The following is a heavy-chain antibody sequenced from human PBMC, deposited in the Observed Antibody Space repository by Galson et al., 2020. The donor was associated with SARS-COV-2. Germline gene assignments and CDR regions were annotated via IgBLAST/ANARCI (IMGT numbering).Heavy chain of an antibody. CDR2: ISFDGNTD. V-gene: IGHV3-33*05. J-gene: IGHJ4*02. Sequence: GGSLRLPCAPSEFMFTTFGMHWVRQGPGKGLQWVAFISFDGNTDYYADSVKGGFIVSRDTSNNRLYLQMNNLRPGETAVYNCVRDRYCTVNACYNWLSTGGKGTLV. CDR1: EFMFTTFG. CDR3: VRDRYCTVNACYNWLST. D-gene: IGHD2-8*02.